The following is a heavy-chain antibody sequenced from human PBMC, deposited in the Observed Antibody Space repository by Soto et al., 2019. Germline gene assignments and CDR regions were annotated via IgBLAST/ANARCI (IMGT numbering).Heavy chain of an antibody. Sequence: EVQLLESGGGLVQPGGSLRLSCAVSGFPFRNYAMSWVRQAPGKGLEWVSDTSGSGGRTGYADSVKGRFTISRDNSQNTLFLQMNSLRAEDTAFYFCAKGAISGTLNWFDPWGQGTLVTVSS. CDR1: GFPFRNYA. CDR3: AKGAISGTLNWFDP. D-gene: IGHD6-13*01. V-gene: IGHV3-23*01. CDR2: TSGSGGRT. J-gene: IGHJ5*02.